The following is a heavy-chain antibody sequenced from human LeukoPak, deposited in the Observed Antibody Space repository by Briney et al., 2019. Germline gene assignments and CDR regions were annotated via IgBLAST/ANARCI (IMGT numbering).Heavy chain of an antibody. V-gene: IGHV1-18*01. J-gene: IGHJ6*03. D-gene: IGHD6-19*01. CDR1: GYTFINYG. Sequence: GASVKVSCKASGYTFINYGISWVRQAPGQGLEWMGWISAYNGNTNYPQKLQGRVTMTADTSTSTAYMELRSLRSDDTAVYYCARAVSSGWSYYYYMDVWGKGTTVTVSS. CDR3: ARAVSSGWSYYYYMDV. CDR2: ISAYNGNT.